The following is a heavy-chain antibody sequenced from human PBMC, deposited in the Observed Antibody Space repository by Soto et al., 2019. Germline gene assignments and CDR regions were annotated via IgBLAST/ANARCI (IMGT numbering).Heavy chain of an antibody. V-gene: IGHV3-30*18. CDR2: ISYDGSNK. CDR1: GFTFSSYG. Sequence: QVQLVECGGGVVQRGRSLRLSCAASGFTFSSYGMHWVREAPGKGLEWVAVISYDGSNKYYADSVKGRFTISRDNSKNTLYLQMNSLRAEDTAVYYCAKDSRLYDFWSGYDYWGQGTLVTVSS. D-gene: IGHD3-3*01. CDR3: AKDSRLYDFWSGYDY. J-gene: IGHJ4*02.